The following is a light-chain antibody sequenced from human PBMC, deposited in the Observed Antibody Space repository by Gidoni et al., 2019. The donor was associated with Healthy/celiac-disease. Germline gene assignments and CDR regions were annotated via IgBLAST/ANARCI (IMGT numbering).Light chain of an antibody. CDR2: DVS. CDR1: SSDVGGYNY. CDR3: SSYTSSSTRVV. Sequence: SALPQPAPVSGSPGQSITISCTGTSSDVGGYNYVSWYQQHPGKAPKLMIYDVSNRPSGVSNRFSGSKSGNTASLTISGLQAEDEADYYCSSYTSSSTRVVFGGGTKLTVL. J-gene: IGLJ2*01. V-gene: IGLV2-14*01.